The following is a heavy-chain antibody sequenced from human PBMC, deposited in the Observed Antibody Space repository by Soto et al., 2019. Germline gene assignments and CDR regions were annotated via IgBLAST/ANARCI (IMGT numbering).Heavy chain of an antibody. CDR1: GGSINSGDYY. J-gene: IGHJ5*02. D-gene: IGHD6-19*01. CDR2: ISYSGST. Sequence: QVQLQESGPGLVKTSQTLSLTCTVSGGSINSGDYYWSWVRQLPGEGLEWIGFISYSGSTYYNPSLESRVTISLDTSKNQFSLELNSVTAADSAVYYCAREVSPNTRGWYTVLVRWFDPWGQGTLVTVSS. V-gene: IGHV4-31*03. CDR3: AREVSPNTRGWYTVLVRWFDP.